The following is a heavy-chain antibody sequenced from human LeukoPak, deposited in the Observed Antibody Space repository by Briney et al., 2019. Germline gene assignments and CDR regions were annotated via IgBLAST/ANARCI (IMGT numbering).Heavy chain of an antibody. CDR3: AKRGVVIRVILVGFHKEAYYFDS. D-gene: IGHD3-22*01. Sequence: GGSLRLSCAVSGISLSNYGMSWVRQAPGKGLEWVAGISGSGGGTNYADSVKGRFTISRDNPKNTLYLQMNRLRAEDTAVYFCAKRGVVIRVILVGFHKEAYYFDSWGQGALVTVSS. CDR1: GISLSNYG. V-gene: IGHV3-23*01. CDR2: ISGSGGGT. J-gene: IGHJ4*02.